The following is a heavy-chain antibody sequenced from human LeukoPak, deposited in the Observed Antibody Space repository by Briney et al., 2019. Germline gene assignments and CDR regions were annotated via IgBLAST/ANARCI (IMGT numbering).Heavy chain of an antibody. CDR3: AREFWILPAAVNWFDP. Sequence: ASVKVSCKASGYTFTGYYMHWVRQAPGQGLEWMGWINPNSGGTNYAQKFQGRVTMTRDTSISTAYMELSRLRSDDTAVYYCAREFWILPAAVNWFDPWGQGTLVTASS. V-gene: IGHV1-2*02. CDR1: GYTFTGYY. D-gene: IGHD2-2*01. J-gene: IGHJ5*02. CDR2: INPNSGGT.